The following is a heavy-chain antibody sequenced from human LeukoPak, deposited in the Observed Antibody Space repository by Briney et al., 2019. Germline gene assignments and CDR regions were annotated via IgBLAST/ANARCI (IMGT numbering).Heavy chain of an antibody. J-gene: IGHJ5*02. CDR2: IFPIFGTA. CDR1: GGTFSSYA. V-gene: IGHV1-69*06. Sequence: SVKVSCKASGGTFSSYAISWVRQAPGQGLDWMGGIFPIFGTANYAQKFQGRVTITADKSTSTAYMELSSLRSEDTAVYYCARGNLDLYDYVWGSYPDWFDPWGQGTLVTVSS. D-gene: IGHD3-16*02. CDR3: ARGNLDLYDYVWGSYPDWFDP.